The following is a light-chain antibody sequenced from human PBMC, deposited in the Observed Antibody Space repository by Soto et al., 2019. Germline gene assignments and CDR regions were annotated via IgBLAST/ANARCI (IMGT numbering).Light chain of an antibody. V-gene: IGLV2-8*01. CDR2: EVI. CDR3: SSNVVGNNLKI. Sequence: QSALTQPPSASGSPGQSVTISCTGTYSDVGGSNYVSWYQQHPGKAPKLVIYEVIQWPSGVPDRFSGSRSGNTASLTVSRLQAEDEADYYCSSNVVGNNLKIFGGGTKLTVL. CDR1: YSDVGGSNY. J-gene: IGLJ2*01.